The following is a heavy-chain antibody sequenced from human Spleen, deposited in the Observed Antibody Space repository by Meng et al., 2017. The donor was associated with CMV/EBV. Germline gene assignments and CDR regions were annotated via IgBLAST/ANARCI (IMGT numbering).Heavy chain of an antibody. V-gene: IGHV3-48*04. Sequence: GESLKISCAASGFTFSSYSMNWVRQAPGKGLEWVSYINSSSSTIYYADSVKGRFTISRDNGKDSVFLQMNSLRTEDTALYYCAKDVRRTGTYYFYFSMDVWGQGTTVTVSS. J-gene: IGHJ6*02. CDR1: GFTFSSYS. CDR3: AKDVRRTGTYYFYFSMDV. D-gene: IGHD3/OR15-3a*01. CDR2: INSSSSTI.